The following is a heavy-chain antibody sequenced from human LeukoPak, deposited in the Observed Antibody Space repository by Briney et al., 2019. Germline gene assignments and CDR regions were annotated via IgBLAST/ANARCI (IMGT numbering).Heavy chain of an antibody. CDR3: ARDLTLGFGELLSPRYFDY. D-gene: IGHD3-10*01. CDR1: GYMFINFG. Sequence: ASVKVSCKASGYMFINFGITWVRQAPGQGLEWMGWISAYKGNTNYARKLQGRVTMTTDTSTSTAYMELRSLTSDDTAAYYCARDLTLGFGELLSPRYFDYWGQGTLVTVSS. J-gene: IGHJ4*02. V-gene: IGHV1-18*01. CDR2: ISAYKGNT.